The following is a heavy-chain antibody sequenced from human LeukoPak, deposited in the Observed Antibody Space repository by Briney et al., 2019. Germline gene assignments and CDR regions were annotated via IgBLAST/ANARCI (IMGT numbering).Heavy chain of an antibody. CDR1: GVTFSSDS. CDR3: ASSAAGTYY. CDR2: ISSSSSYK. V-gene: IGHV3-21*04. J-gene: IGHJ4*02. D-gene: IGHD6-19*01. Sequence: PGGSLRLSCVASGVTFSSDSMSGVSQAPGKGLEWVSSISSSSSYKYYTDSVKGRFTISRDNAKNSLYLQMNRLRAEDTAVCDSASSAAGTYYWGQGTLVTVSS.